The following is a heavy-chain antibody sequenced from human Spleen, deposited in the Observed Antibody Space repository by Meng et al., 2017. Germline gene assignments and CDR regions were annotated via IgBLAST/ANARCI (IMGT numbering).Heavy chain of an antibody. CDR1: GYTFPDYW. D-gene: IGHD6-25*01. CDR3: ARDEDISAAGKLFGDY. V-gene: IGHV1-2*06. J-gene: IGHJ4*02. Sequence: GQRVQAGAGVKKPGASVKVSCKASGYTFPDYWLHWVRRAPGQGLEWMGRIDPKSGDTQYAQRFQGRVTMTGDTSISTAYMELSGLRSDDTAMYYCARDEDISAAGKLFGDYWGQGTLVTVSS. CDR2: IDPKSGDT.